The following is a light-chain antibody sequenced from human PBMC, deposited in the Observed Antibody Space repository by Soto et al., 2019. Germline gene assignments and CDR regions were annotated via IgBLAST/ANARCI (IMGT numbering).Light chain of an antibody. Sequence: EIVLTQSPGTLSLSPGERATLSCRASQSVSSSYLAWYQQKPGQAPRLLIYDTYSWATGIPDRFSGSGSGTDFTLAISRLEPDDFAVYYCQQCGSSPSFGQGTKVELK. J-gene: IGKJ1*01. CDR1: QSVSSSY. CDR2: DTY. V-gene: IGKV3-20*01. CDR3: QQCGSSPS.